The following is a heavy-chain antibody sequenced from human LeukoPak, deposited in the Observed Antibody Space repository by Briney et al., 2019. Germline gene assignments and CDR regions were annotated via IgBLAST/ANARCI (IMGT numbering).Heavy chain of an antibody. CDR3: ARDLPRDYGGRRQVLDY. CDR1: GYTFTGYY. D-gene: IGHD4-23*01. V-gene: IGHV1-2*02. J-gene: IGHJ4*02. CDR2: INPNSGGT. Sequence: ASVKVSCKASGYTFTGYYMHWVRQAPGQGLEWMGWINPNSGGTNYAQKFQGRVTMTRDTSISTAYMELSRLRSDDTAAYYCARDLPRDYGGRRQVLDYWGQGTLVTVSS.